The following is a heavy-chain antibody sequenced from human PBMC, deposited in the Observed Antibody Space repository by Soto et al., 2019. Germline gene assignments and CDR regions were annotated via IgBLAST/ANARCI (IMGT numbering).Heavy chain of an antibody. D-gene: IGHD6-19*01. J-gene: IGHJ5*02. Sequence: QVTLKESGPVLVKPTETLTLRCTVSGLSITDSEMGVSWIRQPPGQPLEWLAHIDSSAEKSYRTFLKSRLAISKDTSKSQIVLTMTNMDPADTATYYCARRHLAVAVSPWFDPWGQGILVTVSS. CDR3: ARRHLAVAVSPWFDP. CDR1: GLSITDSEMG. CDR2: IDSSAEK. V-gene: IGHV2-26*01.